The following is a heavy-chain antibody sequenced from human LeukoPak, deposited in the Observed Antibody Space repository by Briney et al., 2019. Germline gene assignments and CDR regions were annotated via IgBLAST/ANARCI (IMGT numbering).Heavy chain of an antibody. CDR1: GYTFTSYG. Sequence: ASVKVSCKASGYTFTSYGISWVRQAPGQGLEWMGWISAYNGNTNYAQKLQGRVTMTTDTSTSTAYMELRSLRSDDTAVYYCASWGSTNRGNYYYMDVWGKGTTVTISS. CDR2: ISAYNGNT. J-gene: IGHJ6*03. CDR3: ASWGSTNRGNYYYMDV. D-gene: IGHD2-2*01. V-gene: IGHV1-18*01.